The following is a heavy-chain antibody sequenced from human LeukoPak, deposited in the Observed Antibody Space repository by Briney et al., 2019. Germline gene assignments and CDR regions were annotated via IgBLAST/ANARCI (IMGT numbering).Heavy chain of an antibody. CDR3: AKGYSYGRGGNWFDP. D-gene: IGHD5-18*01. Sequence: ASVKVSCKASGYTFTSCAISWVRQAPGQGLEWMGWISAYNGNTNYAQKLQGRVTMTRDTSTSTVYMELRSLRSEDTAVYYCAKGYSYGRGGNWFDPWGQGTLVTVSS. CDR1: GYTFTSCA. CDR2: ISAYNGNT. V-gene: IGHV1-18*01. J-gene: IGHJ5*02.